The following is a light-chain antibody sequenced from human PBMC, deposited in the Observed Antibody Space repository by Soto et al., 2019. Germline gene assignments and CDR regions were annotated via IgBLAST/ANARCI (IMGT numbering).Light chain of an antibody. CDR1: KGISSY. CDR3: QQANSFPRT. CDR2: AAS. V-gene: IGKV1-12*01. Sequence: DIQMTQSPSSVSASVGDRVTITCRASKGISSYLAWYQQRPGSAPKLLIYAASSLQSGVPSRFSGSGSGTDFTLTITSLQPEDFATYYCQQANSFPRTFGPGTKVDFK. J-gene: IGKJ3*01.